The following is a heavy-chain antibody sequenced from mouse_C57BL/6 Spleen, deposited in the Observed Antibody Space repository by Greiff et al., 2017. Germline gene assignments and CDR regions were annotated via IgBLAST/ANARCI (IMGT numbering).Heavy chain of an antibody. CDR1: GFSLSTFCMG. CDR2: IWWDDDK. Sequence: QVTLKVSGPGILQPSQTLSLTCSFSGFSLSTFCMGVGWHRQPSGQGLEWLAPIWWDDDKYYHPALKSRLTISKDTSKTHVFLKIANVDTADTATYYCARRGGNYTVDYWGQGTSLTVAS. CDR3: ARRGGNYTVDY. J-gene: IGHJ2*02. D-gene: IGHD2-1*01. V-gene: IGHV8-8*01.